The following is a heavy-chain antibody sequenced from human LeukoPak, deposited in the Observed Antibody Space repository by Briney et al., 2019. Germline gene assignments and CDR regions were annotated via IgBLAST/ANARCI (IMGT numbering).Heavy chain of an antibody. D-gene: IGHD3-16*01. J-gene: IGHJ6*03. CDR1: GGSISSSSYY. CDR3: ARNLRGGGYYYYYMDV. Sequence: SETLSLTCTVSGGSISSSSYYWGWIRQPPGKGLEWIGSIYYSGSTYHNPSLKSRVTISVDTSKNQFSLELRSVTAADTAVYYCARNLRGGGYYYYYMDVWGKGTTVTVSS. V-gene: IGHV4-39*07. CDR2: IYYSGST.